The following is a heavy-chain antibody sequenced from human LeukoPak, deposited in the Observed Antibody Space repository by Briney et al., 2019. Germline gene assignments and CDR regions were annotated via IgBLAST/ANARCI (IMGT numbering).Heavy chain of an antibody. CDR2: ISYDGSNK. CDR1: GFTFSSYG. CDR3: AKDPKLRYFDWLSGVGAFDI. J-gene: IGHJ3*02. V-gene: IGHV3-30*18. Sequence: PGRSLRLSCAASGFTFSSYGMHWVRQAPGKGLEWVAVISYDGSNKYYADSVKGRFTISRDNSKNTLYLQMNSLRAEDTAVYYCAKDPKLRYFDWLSGVGAFDIWGQGTMVTVSS. D-gene: IGHD3-9*01.